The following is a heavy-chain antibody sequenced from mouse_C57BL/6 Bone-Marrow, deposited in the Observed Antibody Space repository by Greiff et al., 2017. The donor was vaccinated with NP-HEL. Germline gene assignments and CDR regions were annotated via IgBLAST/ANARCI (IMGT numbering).Heavy chain of an antibody. CDR3: ARYDPLLRYYDAMDY. CDR1: GFTFTDYY. J-gene: IGHJ4*01. Sequence: EVKLVESGGGLVQPGGSLSLSCAASGFTFTDYYMSWVRQPPGKALEWLGFIRNKANGYTTEYSASVKGRFTISRDNSQSILYLQMNALRAEDSATYYCARYDPLLRYYDAMDYWGQGTSVTVSS. CDR2: IRNKANGYTT. V-gene: IGHV7-3*01. D-gene: IGHD1-1*01.